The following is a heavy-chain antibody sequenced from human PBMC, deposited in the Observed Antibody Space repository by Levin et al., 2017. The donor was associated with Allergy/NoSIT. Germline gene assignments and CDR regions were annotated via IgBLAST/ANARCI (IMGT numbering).Heavy chain of an antibody. CDR3: AQLQWLPHRYFAL. V-gene: IGHV2-5*02. Sequence: SGPTLVKPTQTLTLTCTFSGFSVTPTGVGVGWIRQPPGKSLEWLALIYWDDDKRYKSSLKNIFTINKDTSKNQVVLTMTNMDPVDTATYYCAQLQWLPHRYFALWGHGTLVSVSS. CDR1: GFSVTPTGVG. J-gene: IGHJ2*01. CDR2: IYWDDDK. D-gene: IGHD5-12*01.